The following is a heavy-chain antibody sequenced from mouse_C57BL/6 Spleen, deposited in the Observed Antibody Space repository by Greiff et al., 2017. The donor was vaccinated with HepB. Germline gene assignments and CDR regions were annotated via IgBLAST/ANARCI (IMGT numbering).Heavy chain of an antibody. CDR3: ARHMVTTRYYAMDY. CDR1: GYTFTDYY. J-gene: IGHJ4*01. V-gene: IGHV1-76*01. D-gene: IGHD2-2*01. Sequence: QVQLQQSGAELVRPGASVKLSCKASGYTFTDYYINWVKQRPGQGLEWIARIYPGSGNTYYNEKFKGKATLTAEKSSSTAYMQLSSLTSEDSAVYFCARHMVTTRYYAMDYWGQGTSVTVSS. CDR2: IYPGSGNT.